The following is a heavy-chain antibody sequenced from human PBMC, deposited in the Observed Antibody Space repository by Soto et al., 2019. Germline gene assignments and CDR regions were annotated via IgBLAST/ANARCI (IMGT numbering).Heavy chain of an antibody. Sequence: SVKVSCKASGGTFSSYAISWVRQAPGQGLEWMGGIIPIFGTANYAQKFQGRVTITADESTSTAYMELSSLRSEDTAVYYCARDRVYYYGMDVWGQGTTVTVSS. J-gene: IGHJ6*02. V-gene: IGHV1-69*13. D-gene: IGHD3-10*01. CDR1: GGTFSSYA. CDR3: ARDRVYYYGMDV. CDR2: IIPIFGTA.